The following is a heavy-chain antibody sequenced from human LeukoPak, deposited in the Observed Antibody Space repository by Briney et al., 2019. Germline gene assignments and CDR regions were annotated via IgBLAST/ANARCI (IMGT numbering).Heavy chain of an antibody. D-gene: IGHD6-6*01. V-gene: IGHV1-69*04. CDR2: IIPILGIA. Sequence: ASVKLSCKASGGTFSSYTISWVRQAPGQGLEWIGRIIPILGIANYAQKFQGRVTITADKSTSTAYMELSSLRSEDTAVYYCAREGDQLVGDYYFDYWGQGTLVTVSS. CDR1: GGTFSSYT. J-gene: IGHJ4*02. CDR3: AREGDQLVGDYYFDY.